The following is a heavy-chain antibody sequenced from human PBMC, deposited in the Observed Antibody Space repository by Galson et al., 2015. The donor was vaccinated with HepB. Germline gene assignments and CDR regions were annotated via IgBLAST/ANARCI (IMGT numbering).Heavy chain of an antibody. CDR1: GFTFNDHY. CDR2: ISSTSGVK. CDR3: AREAATCKEYEYGMDV. J-gene: IGHJ6*02. V-gene: IGHV3-11*01. Sequence: SLRLSCAASGFTFNDHYMSWVRLAPGKGLEWVANISSTSGVKYYADSVKGRFTISRDNSNKSLSLEMNGLRAEDTAVYYCAREAATCKEYEYGMDVWGQGTTVTVSS. D-gene: IGHD2-15*01.